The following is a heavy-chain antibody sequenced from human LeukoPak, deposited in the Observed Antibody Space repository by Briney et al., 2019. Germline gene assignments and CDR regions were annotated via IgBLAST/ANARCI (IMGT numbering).Heavy chain of an antibody. Sequence: PSETLSLTCTVSGGPISSYYWSWIRQPAGKGLEWIGRIYTSGSANYNRSLKSRVTMSVDTSKNQFSLKLSSVTAADTAVYYCARDPGLPYEDYYYMDVWGKGTTVTVSS. D-gene: IGHD5-12*01. CDR1: GGPISSYY. V-gene: IGHV4-4*07. CDR3: ARDPGLPYEDYYYMDV. J-gene: IGHJ6*03. CDR2: IYTSGSA.